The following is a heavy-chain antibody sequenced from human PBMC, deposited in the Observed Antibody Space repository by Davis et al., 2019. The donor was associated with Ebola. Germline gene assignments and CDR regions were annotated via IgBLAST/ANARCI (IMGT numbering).Heavy chain of an antibody. CDR2: INHSGST. Sequence: SETLSLTCAVYGGSFSGYYWSWIRQPPGKGLEWIGEINHSGSTYYNPSLKSRVTISVDTSKNQFSLKLRSVTAADTAVYYCASASYFRGSSGYLGYWGQGTLVTVSS. CDR3: ASASYFRGSSGYLGY. CDR1: GGSFSGYY. J-gene: IGHJ4*02. V-gene: IGHV4-34*01. D-gene: IGHD3-22*01.